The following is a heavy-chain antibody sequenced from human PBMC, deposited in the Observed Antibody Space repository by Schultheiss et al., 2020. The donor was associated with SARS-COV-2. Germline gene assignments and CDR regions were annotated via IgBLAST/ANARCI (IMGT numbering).Heavy chain of an antibody. D-gene: IGHD3-10*01. V-gene: IGHV3-48*04. J-gene: IGHJ4*02. CDR2: IHSSNSPI. CDR3: AKDMASRDDY. CDR1: GFTFSIYS. Sequence: GGSLRLSCTASGFTFSIYSMNWVRQAPGKGLELISYIHSSNSPIYYADSVKGRFTISRDNAKNSLFLQMNNLRAEDTAVYYCAKDMASRDDYWGQGTLVTVSS.